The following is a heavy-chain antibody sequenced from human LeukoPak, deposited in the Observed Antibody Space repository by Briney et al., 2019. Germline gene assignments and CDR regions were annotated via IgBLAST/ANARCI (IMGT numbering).Heavy chain of an antibody. CDR2: IKEDGTEK. V-gene: IGHV3-7*01. Sequence: GGSLRLSSAASEFSFSTYWISWVRQAPGKGLEWVANIKEDGTEKYYVGSVKGRFTISRDNAKKSLYLQMNSLRDDDTAVYFCARSPAGDAWPPAYYMDVWGKGTTVTVSS. CDR3: ARSPAGDAWPPAYYMDV. D-gene: IGHD3-10*01. J-gene: IGHJ6*03. CDR1: EFSFSTYW.